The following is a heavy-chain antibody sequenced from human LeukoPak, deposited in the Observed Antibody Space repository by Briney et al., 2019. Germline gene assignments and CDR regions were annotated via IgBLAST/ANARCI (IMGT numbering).Heavy chain of an antibody. V-gene: IGHV2-5*02. CDR1: GFSLRTNGVG. J-gene: IGHJ4*02. Sequence: ESGPTLVKPTQTLTLTCTFSGFSLRTNGVGVGWIRQPPGKALEWLALIYWDDAKDYSPSLKSRLTITKDTSKNQVVLTMTNLDPVDTATYYCAHRGEIFDSWGQGTLVTVSS. CDR3: AHRGEIFDS. CDR2: IYWDDAK. D-gene: IGHD3-16*01.